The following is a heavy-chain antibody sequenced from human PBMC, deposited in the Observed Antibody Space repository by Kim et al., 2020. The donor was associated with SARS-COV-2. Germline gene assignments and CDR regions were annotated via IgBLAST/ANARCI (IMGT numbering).Heavy chain of an antibody. CDR1: GFTFSTYA. V-gene: IGHV3-23*01. J-gene: IGHJ4*02. CDR3: ARVFWLVRGNPWLPN. Sequence: GGSLRLSCAASGFTFSTYAMSWVRQSPGKGLEWVSTINGGGGDTYYADSVKGRFTISRDNSKSTLYLQMNSLRAEDTAVYYCARVFWLVRGNPWLPNWGQGTLVTVSS. CDR2: INGGGGDT. D-gene: IGHD3-9*01.